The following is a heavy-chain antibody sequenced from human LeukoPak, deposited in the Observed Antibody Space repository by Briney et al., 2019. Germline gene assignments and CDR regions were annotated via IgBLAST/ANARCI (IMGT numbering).Heavy chain of an antibody. CDR3: ARRTSDYGGNYYYFDY. D-gene: IGHD4-23*01. Sequence: ASVKVSCKASGYTFTSYGISWVRQAPGQGLEWMGWISAYNGNTNYAQKLHGRVTMTTDTSTSTAYMELRSLRSDDTAVYYCARRTSDYGGNYYYFDYWGQGTLVTVSS. V-gene: IGHV1-18*01. CDR1: GYTFTSYG. CDR2: ISAYNGNT. J-gene: IGHJ4*02.